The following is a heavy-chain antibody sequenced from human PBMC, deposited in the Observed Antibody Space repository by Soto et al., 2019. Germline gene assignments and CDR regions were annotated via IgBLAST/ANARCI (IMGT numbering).Heavy chain of an antibody. V-gene: IGHV4-31*03. CDR1: GAYDSGGGYY. CDR2: IYYSGST. CDR3: ARVVGATYDIDV. D-gene: IGHD1-26*01. J-gene: IGHJ6*02. Sequence: PSETLSLTCSLSGAYDSGGGYYWSWIPQHPGQGLEWIGYIYYSGSTYYNPSLKRRVTISVDTSKNQFSLKLSSVTAADTAVYYCARVVGATYDIDVWGQGTTVTVSS.